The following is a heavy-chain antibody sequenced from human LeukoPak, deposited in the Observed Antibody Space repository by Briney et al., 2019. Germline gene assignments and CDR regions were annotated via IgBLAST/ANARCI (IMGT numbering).Heavy chain of an antibody. V-gene: IGHV3-23*01. D-gene: IGHD3-9*01. CDR3: AKDLRYFDWLQLNWFDP. CDR2: ISGSGGST. CDR1: GFTFSSYA. Sequence: GGSLRLSCAASGFTFSSYAMSWVRQAPGKGLEWVSAISGSGGSTYYADSVKGRSTISRDNSKDTLYLQMNSLRAEDTALYYCAKDLRYFDWLQLNWFDPWGQGTLVTVSS. J-gene: IGHJ5*02.